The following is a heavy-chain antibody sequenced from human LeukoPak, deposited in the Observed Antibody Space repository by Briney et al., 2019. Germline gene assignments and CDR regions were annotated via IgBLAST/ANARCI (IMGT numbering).Heavy chain of an antibody. Sequence: VSVKVSCKASGYTFTNYYMVWVRQAPGQGLEWMGIINPSSGTTNYAQKFQGRVTITADESTSTAYMELSSLRSEDTAVYYCARALIVVVPAAYDYWGQGTLVTVSS. J-gene: IGHJ4*02. V-gene: IGHV1-46*01. CDR1: GYTFTNYY. CDR2: INPSSGTT. CDR3: ARALIVVVPAAYDY. D-gene: IGHD2-2*01.